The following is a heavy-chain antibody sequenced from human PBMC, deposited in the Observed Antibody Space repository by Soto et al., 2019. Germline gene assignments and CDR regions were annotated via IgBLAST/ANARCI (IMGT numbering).Heavy chain of an antibody. J-gene: IGHJ4*02. CDR1: GFTFSSYA. CDR2: ISYDGSNK. CDR3: ARSDLSYYYDSSGEGGYFDY. D-gene: IGHD3-22*01. V-gene: IGHV3-30-3*01. Sequence: GGSLRLSCAASGFTFSSYAMHWARQAPGKGLEWVAVISYDGSNKYYADSVKGRFTISRDNSKNTLYLQMNSLRAEDTAVYYCARSDLSYYYDSSGEGGYFDYWGQGTLVTVSS.